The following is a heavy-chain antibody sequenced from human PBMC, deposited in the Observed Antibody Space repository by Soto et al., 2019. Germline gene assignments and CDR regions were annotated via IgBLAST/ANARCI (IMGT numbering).Heavy chain of an antibody. CDR1: GGTFGSHT. V-gene: IGHV1-69*06. D-gene: IGHD3-22*01. CDR3: ARIETLIYHNTRGKDLDF. Sequence: QVQLVQSGAEVKKPGSSVRVSCKVSGGTFGSHTFTWVRQAPGQGLEWMGEIIPVFNAANYAQRFQYIVTITEARSATTVYLELSRLTSADTATYYCARIETLIYHNTRGKDLDFWGQGNLVIASS. CDR2: IIPVFNAA. J-gene: IGHJ4*02.